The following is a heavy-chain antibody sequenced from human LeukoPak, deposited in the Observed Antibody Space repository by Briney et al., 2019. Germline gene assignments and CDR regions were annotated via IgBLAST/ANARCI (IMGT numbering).Heavy chain of an antibody. CDR1: GFTFSSYS. D-gene: IGHD2-15*01. Sequence: GGSLRLSCAASGFTFSSYSMNWVRQAPGKGLEWVSSISSSSSYIYYADSVKGRFTISRDNAKNSLYLQMNSLRAEDTAVYYCARDQCSGGSCYHYYYYYYMDVWGKGTTVTVSS. V-gene: IGHV3-21*01. CDR3: ARDQCSGGSCYHYYYYYYMDV. J-gene: IGHJ6*03. CDR2: ISSSSSYI.